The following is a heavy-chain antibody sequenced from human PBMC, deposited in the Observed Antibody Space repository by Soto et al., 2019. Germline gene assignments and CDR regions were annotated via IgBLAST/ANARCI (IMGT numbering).Heavy chain of an antibody. CDR2: IYWDDDK. CDR1: GFSLNTGGVG. CDR3: AHTPFFCDKLDF. Sequence: QITLKESGPTLVKPTQTLTLTCTFSGFSLNTGGVGVAWIRQPPGKALEWLAIIYWDDDKRYSPSLKSRHTTPKDTSENQVGLTMTDLDPVDTATYYCAHTPFFCDKLDFWGQGTLVTVSS. J-gene: IGHJ4*02. D-gene: IGHD2-21*01. V-gene: IGHV2-5*02.